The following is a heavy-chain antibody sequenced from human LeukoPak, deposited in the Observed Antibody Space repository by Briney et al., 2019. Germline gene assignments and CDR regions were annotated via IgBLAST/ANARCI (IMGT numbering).Heavy chain of an antibody. CDR1: GFTFSSYW. CDR2: IKQDGSEK. V-gene: IGHV3-7*01. J-gene: IGHJ3*02. CDR3: AREYDYASFDI. D-gene: IGHD3-16*01. Sequence: AGGSLRLSCAASGFTFSSYWMSWVRQAPGKGLEWVANIKQDGSEKYYVDSVKGRFTISRDNAKNSLYLQMNSLRAEDTSVYYCAREYDYASFDIWGQGTMVTVSS.